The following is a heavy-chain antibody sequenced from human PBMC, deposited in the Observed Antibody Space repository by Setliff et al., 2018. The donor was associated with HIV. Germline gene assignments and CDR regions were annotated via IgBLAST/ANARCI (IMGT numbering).Heavy chain of an antibody. CDR2: IHPSGGST. J-gene: IGHJ5*02. D-gene: IGHD2-15*01. CDR3: ARVRYCSGGSCYGGEYWFDP. Sequence: ASVKASCKASGYTFTSYGISWVRQAPGQGLEWMGVIHPSGGSTSYAQSFQDRVTMTRDTSTSTVYMELSSLRSEDTAVYYCARVRYCSGGSCYGGEYWFDPWGQGTLVTVSS. CDR1: GYTFTSYG. V-gene: IGHV1-46*01.